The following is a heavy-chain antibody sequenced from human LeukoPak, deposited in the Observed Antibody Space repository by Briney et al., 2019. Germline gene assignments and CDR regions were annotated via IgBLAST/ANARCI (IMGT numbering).Heavy chain of an antibody. Sequence: PGGSLRLSCAASGFTFSSYWMHWVRQAPGKGLEWVSRINSDGSSTSYADSVKGRFTISRDNAKNTLYLQINSLRAEDTAVYYCARLRYSSSLVDYWGQGTLVTVSS. CDR1: GFTFSSYW. CDR2: INSDGSST. CDR3: ARLRYSSSLVDY. J-gene: IGHJ4*02. V-gene: IGHV3-74*01. D-gene: IGHD6-13*01.